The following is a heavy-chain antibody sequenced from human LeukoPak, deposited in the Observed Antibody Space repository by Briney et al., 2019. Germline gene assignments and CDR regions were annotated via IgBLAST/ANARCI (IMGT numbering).Heavy chain of an antibody. CDR2: VYSGGST. Sequence: PSETLSLTCTVSGGSFTTPYLKWFRQPAGEGLEWVGRVYSGGSTNYKSSLKSRVIMSIDTSKRQLSLKLSSVTAADTAIYYCARDIGLDYSSSSSASDIWGPGTLVIVSS. D-gene: IGHD6-6*01. J-gene: IGHJ3*02. CDR1: GGSFTTPY. V-gene: IGHV4-4*07. CDR3: ARDIGLDYSSSSSASDI.